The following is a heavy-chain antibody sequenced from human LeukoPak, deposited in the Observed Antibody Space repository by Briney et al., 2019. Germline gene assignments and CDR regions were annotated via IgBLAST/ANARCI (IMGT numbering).Heavy chain of an antibody. CDR1: GFTFSSYS. Sequence: GGSLRLSCAASGFTFSSYSMNWVRQAPGKGLEWVSYISSSSSTIYYADSVKGRFTISRDNAKNSLYLQMNSLRAEDTAVYYCARDGQWLVSYYYYYMDVWGKGTTVTISS. CDR3: ARDGQWLVSYYYYYMDV. V-gene: IGHV3-48*04. CDR2: ISSSSSTI. J-gene: IGHJ6*03. D-gene: IGHD6-19*01.